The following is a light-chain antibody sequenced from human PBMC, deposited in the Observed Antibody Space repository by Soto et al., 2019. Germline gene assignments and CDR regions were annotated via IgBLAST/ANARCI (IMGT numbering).Light chain of an antibody. V-gene: IGLV1-40*01. J-gene: IGLJ3*02. CDR1: DSNIGADYD. CDR3: QAYDYSLTASV. CDR2: DSN. Sequence: QSVLTQPPSVSGAPGQRVTISCTGSDSNIGADYDVHWYQHLPGAAPKLLIYDSNKRPSGVPERFSGSKSGTSASLAITGLQAEDEADYYCQAYDYSLTASVFGGGTKLTVL.